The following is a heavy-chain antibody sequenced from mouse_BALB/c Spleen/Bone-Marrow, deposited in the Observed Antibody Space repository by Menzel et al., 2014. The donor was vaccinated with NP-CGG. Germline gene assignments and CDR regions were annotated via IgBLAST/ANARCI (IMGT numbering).Heavy chain of an antibody. Sequence: VKLEESGGGLVQPGGSLRLSCATSGFTFTDYYMSWVRQPPGKALEWLGFIRNKANGYTTKYSASVKGRFTISRDNSQSILYLQMNTLRAEDSATYYCARDDYYAMDYWGQGTSVTVSS. CDR1: GFTFTDYY. J-gene: IGHJ4*01. CDR2: IRNKANGYTT. CDR3: ARDDYYAMDY. V-gene: IGHV7-3*02.